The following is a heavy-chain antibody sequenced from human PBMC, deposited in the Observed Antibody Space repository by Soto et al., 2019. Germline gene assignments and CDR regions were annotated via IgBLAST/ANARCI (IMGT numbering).Heavy chain of an antibody. CDR2: ISGSGGST. CDR3: AKSPMSGYYDSSGYWPFLLDY. V-gene: IGHV3-23*01. D-gene: IGHD3-22*01. CDR1: GFTFSSYA. Sequence: PGGSLRLSCAASGFTFSSYAMSWVRQAPGKGLEWVSAISGSGGSTYYADSVKGRFTISRDNSKNTLYLQMNSLRAEDTAVYYCAKSPMSGYYDSSGYWPFLLDYWGQGTLVTVSS. J-gene: IGHJ4*02.